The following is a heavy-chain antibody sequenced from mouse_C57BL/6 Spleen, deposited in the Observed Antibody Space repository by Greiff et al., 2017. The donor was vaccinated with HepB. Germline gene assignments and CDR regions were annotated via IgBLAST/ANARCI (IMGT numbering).Heavy chain of an antibody. V-gene: IGHV5-4*01. J-gene: IGHJ2*01. CDR1: GFTFSSYA. Sequence: EVKLMESGGGLVKPGGSLKLSCAASGFTFSSYAMSWVRQTPEKRLEWVATISDGGSYTYYPDNVKGRFTISRDNAKNNLYLQMSHLKSEDTAMYYCARDSFDYWGQGTTLTVSS. CDR3: ARDSFDY. CDR2: ISDGGSYT.